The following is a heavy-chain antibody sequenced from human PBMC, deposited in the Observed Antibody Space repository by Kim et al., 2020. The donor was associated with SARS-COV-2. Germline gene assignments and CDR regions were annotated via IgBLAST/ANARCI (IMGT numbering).Heavy chain of an antibody. J-gene: IGHJ4*02. CDR3: ARLRSSWHRGGENYFDY. V-gene: IGHV4-59*08. CDR1: GGSIYSYY. CDR2: IYYSGNT. D-gene: IGHD6-13*01. Sequence: SETLSLTCTVSGGSIYSYYWSWIRQPPGKGLEWIGYIYYSGNTNYNPSLKSRVTISVDTSKNQFSLKLSSVPAADTALYYCARLRSSWHRGGENYFDYWGQGTLVTVSS.